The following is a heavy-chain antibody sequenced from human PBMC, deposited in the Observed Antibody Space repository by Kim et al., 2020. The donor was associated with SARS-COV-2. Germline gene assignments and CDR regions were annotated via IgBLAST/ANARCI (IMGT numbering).Heavy chain of an antibody. CDR2: VNNGGNA. D-gene: IGHD6-19*01. V-gene: IGHV3-23*01. CDR1: GFTFSRYA. J-gene: IGHJ4*02. Sequence: GGSLRLSCAASGFTFSRYAMSWVRQAPGKGPEWIAAVNNGGNAYYANSAKGRFTVSRDNNRNTLDLQMNSLTAEDTALYFCAQDHLSSGWPTFDSWGQVTLVTVSS. CDR3: AQDHLSSGWPTFDS.